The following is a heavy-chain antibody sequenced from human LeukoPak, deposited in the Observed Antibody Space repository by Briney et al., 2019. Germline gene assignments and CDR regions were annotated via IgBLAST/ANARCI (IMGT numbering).Heavy chain of an antibody. V-gene: IGHV3-33*01. CDR3: ARDWSGYSGYWPVY. D-gene: IGHD5-12*01. CDR1: GFTFSSYG. CDR2: IWYDGSNK. Sequence: GRSLTLSCAASGFTFSSYGMHWVRQAPGKGLEWVAVIWYDGSNKYYADSVKGQFTISRDNSKNTLYLQMNSLRGEDTAVYYCARDWSGYSGYWPVYRGEGTLVTVSS. J-gene: IGHJ4*02.